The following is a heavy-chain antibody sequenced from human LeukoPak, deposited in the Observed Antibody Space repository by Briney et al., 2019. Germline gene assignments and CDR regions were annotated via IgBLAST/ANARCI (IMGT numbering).Heavy chain of an antibody. D-gene: IGHD4-17*01. V-gene: IGHV3-33*01. CDR1: GFTFSSYG. CDR3: ARDGCGDYGNAFDI. J-gene: IGHJ3*02. Sequence: GGSLRLSCAASGFTFSSYGMHWVRQAPGKGLEWVAAIWYDGSNKYYADSVKGRFTISRDNSKKTLYLQMNSLRAEDTAVYYCARDGCGDYGNAFDIWGQGTMVTVSS. CDR2: IWYDGSNK.